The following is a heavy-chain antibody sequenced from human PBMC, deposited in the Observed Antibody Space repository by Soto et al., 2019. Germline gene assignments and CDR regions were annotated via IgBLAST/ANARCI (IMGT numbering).Heavy chain of an antibody. CDR3: ARDPFPYYYGSGSPYYFDY. J-gene: IGHJ4*02. Sequence: ASVKVSCKASGYTFTSYGISWVRQAPGQRLEWMGWISAYNGNTNYAQKLQGRVTMTTDTSTSTAYMELRSLRSDDTAVYYCARDPFPYYYGSGSPYYFDYWGQGTLVTVSS. V-gene: IGHV1-18*01. CDR1: GYTFTSYG. D-gene: IGHD3-10*01. CDR2: ISAYNGNT.